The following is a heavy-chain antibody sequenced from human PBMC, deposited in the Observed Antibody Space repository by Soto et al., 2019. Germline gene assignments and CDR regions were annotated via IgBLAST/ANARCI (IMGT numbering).Heavy chain of an antibody. CDR3: AKSGYYSLDY. CDR1: GGSISSYY. D-gene: IGHD3-9*01. V-gene: IGHV4-59*12. J-gene: IGHJ4*02. CDR2: IYYSGST. Sequence: SETLSLTCTVSGGSISSYYWSWIRQPPGKGLEWIGYIYYSGSTNYNPSLKSRVTISVDTSKNQFSLTLSSVTAADTAVYYCAKSGYYSLDYWGQGTPVTVSS.